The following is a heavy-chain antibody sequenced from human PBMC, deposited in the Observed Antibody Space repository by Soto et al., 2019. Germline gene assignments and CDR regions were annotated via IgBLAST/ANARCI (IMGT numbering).Heavy chain of an antibody. D-gene: IGHD3-22*01. J-gene: IGHJ4*02. CDR3: ASYYYDSSGYPFDY. Sequence: SETLSLTCTVSGGSISSYYWSWIRQPPGKGLEWIGYIYYSGSTNYNPSLKSRVTISVDTSKNQFSLKLSSVAAADTAVYYCASYYYDSSGYPFDYWGQGTLVTVSS. CDR2: IYYSGST. V-gene: IGHV4-59*01. CDR1: GGSISSYY.